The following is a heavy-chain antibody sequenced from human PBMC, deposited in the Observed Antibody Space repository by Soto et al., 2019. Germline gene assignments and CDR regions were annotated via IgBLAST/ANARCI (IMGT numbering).Heavy chain of an antibody. J-gene: IGHJ5*01. CDR3: ARAYGAGSFDF. CDR1: GYTFRSYD. D-gene: IGHD3-10*01. CDR2: VNPNTGNT. Sequence: QVQLVQSGAEVKKPGASVKVSCTGSGYTFRSYDIHWVRQATGQGLEWMGWVNPNTGNTGYAQKFQGRVTMTRDMSKSSAYMEVNSLTSEDTAIYYCARAYGAGSFDFWGQGTPVSVSS. V-gene: IGHV1-8*01.